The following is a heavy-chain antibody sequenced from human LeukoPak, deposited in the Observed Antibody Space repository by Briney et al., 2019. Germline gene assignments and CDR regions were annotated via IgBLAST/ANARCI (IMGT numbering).Heavy chain of an antibody. Sequence: ASVKVSCKASGYTFSNLGISWVRQAPGQGLEWMGWISGNNDNPNYGQKFQGRFTVTTDSSTNTAYMELRNLRSDDTAVYYCARDGTSTDDYWGQGTLVTVSS. CDR3: ARDGTSTDDY. CDR1: GYTFSNLG. J-gene: IGHJ4*02. D-gene: IGHD2-2*01. CDR2: ISGNNDNP. V-gene: IGHV1-18*01.